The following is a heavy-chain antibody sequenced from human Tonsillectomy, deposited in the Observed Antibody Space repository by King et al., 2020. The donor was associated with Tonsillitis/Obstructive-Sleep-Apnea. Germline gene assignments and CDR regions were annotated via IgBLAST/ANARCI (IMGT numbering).Heavy chain of an antibody. CDR1: GITLSSYE. D-gene: IGHD5-12*01. CDR3: ATIYWVLLRWPHALDI. V-gene: IGHV3-48*03. Sequence: VQLVESGGGLVQPGGSLRLSCVASGITLSSYEMNWVRQAPGKGLEWISYIGSSGNTMYYADSVKGRFTVSRDNAKNSLYLQMNSLRAEDTAVYYCATIYWVLLRWPHALDIWGQGTMVTVSS. J-gene: IGHJ3*02. CDR2: IGSSGNTM.